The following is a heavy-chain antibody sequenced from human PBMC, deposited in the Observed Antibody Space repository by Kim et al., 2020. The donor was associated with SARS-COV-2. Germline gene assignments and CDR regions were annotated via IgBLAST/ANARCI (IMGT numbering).Heavy chain of an antibody. CDR3: ARSNIQLWLWGVFDY. Sequence: DAVKGRCTISRDNAKNSLYLQMNSLRAEDTAVYYCARSNIQLWLWGVFDYWGQGTLVTVSS. J-gene: IGHJ4*02. D-gene: IGHD5-18*01. V-gene: IGHV3-11*06.